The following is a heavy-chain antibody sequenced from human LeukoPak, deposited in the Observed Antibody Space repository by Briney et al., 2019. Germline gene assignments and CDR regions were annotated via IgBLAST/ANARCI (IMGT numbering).Heavy chain of an antibody. Sequence: SVKVSCKASGFSFTTSAMQWVRQARGQRLEWIGWIVVGSGHTRYAQKFQERITITRDMSTSTANMQLSSLRSEDTAVYYCAADDQLRGWESAYGMDVWGQGTTVTVSS. D-gene: IGHD6-19*01. J-gene: IGHJ6*02. CDR2: IVVGSGHT. V-gene: IGHV1-58*02. CDR1: GFSFTTSA. CDR3: AADDQLRGWESAYGMDV.